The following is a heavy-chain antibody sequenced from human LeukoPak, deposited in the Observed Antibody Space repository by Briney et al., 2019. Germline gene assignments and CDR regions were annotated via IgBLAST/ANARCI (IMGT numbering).Heavy chain of an antibody. CDR2: IYTSGST. D-gene: IGHD6-6*01. Sequence: PSETLSLTCTVSGGSISSGSYYWSWIRQPAGKGLEWIGRIYTSGSTNYNPSLKGRVTISVDTSKNQFSLKLSSVTAADTAVYYCATKPLSSSRAFDIWGQGTMVTVSS. V-gene: IGHV4-61*02. CDR1: GGSISSGSYY. J-gene: IGHJ3*02. CDR3: ATKPLSSSRAFDI.